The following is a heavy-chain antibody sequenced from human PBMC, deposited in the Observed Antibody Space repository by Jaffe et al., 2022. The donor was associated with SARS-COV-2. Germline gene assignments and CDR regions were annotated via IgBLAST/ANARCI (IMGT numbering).Heavy chain of an antibody. J-gene: IGHJ4*02. CDR2: IKSKTDGGTT. CDR1: GFTFSNAW. V-gene: IGHV3-15*01. CDR3: TTFYRTVGELFYDY. Sequence: EVQLVESGGGLVKPGGSLRLSCAASGFTFSNAWMSWVRQAPGKGLEWVGRIKSKTDGGTTDYAAPVKGRFTISRDDSKNTLYLQMNSLKTEDTAVYYCTTFYRTVGELFYDYWGQGTLVTVSS. D-gene: IGHD3-10*01.